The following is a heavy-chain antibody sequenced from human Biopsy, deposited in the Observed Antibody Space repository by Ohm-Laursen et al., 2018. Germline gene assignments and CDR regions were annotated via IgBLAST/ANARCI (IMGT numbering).Heavy chain of an antibody. Sequence: PTQTLTLTCTFSGFSLTTDKVGVGWIRQPPGKALEWLALIYWDDDKRYSPSLKNRLTITKDTSKKQVVLTMANLDPVDTATYYCCRKNINIVGAFDAWGQGTLVAVSS. CDR2: IYWDDDK. D-gene: IGHD3-3*02. CDR3: CRKNINIVGAFDA. J-gene: IGHJ3*01. V-gene: IGHV2-5*02. CDR1: GFSLTTDKVG.